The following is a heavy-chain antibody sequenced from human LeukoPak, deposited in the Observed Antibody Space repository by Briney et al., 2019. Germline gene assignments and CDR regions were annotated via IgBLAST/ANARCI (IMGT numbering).Heavy chain of an antibody. D-gene: IGHD6-6*01. CDR1: GYSFTSYW. V-gene: IGHV5-51*01. Sequence: PGESLKISCKGSGYSFTSYWIGWVRQMPGKGLEWMGIIYPGDSDTRYSPSFQGQVTISADESISTAYLQWSSLKASDTAMYYCARPQWPYSSSSEDHYYYMDVWGKGTTVTVSS. CDR2: IYPGDSDT. CDR3: ARPQWPYSSSSEDHYYYMDV. J-gene: IGHJ6*03.